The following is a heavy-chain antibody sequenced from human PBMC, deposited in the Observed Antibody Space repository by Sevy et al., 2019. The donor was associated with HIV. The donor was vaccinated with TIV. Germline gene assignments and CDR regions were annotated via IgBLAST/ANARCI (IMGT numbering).Heavy chain of an antibody. CDR1: GGSISSGGYY. CDR2: IYYSGST. J-gene: IGHJ6*02. D-gene: IGHD1-26*01. Sequence: SETLSLTCTVSGGSISSGGYYWSWIRQHPGKGLEWIGYIYYSGSTYYNPSLKSRVTISVDTSKNQFSLKLSSVTAADTVVYYCARDRVQHGKKPPYYYYGMDVWGQGTTVTVS. V-gene: IGHV4-31*03. CDR3: ARDRVQHGKKPPYYYYGMDV.